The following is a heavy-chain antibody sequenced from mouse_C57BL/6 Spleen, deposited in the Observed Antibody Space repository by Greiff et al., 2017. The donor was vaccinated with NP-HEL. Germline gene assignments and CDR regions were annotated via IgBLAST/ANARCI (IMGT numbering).Heavy chain of an antibody. D-gene: IGHD2-5*01. CDR2: IHPSDSDT. CDR1: GYTFTSYW. V-gene: IGHV1-74*01. CDR3: AICYSNLWYFDV. J-gene: IGHJ1*03. Sequence: QVQLQQPGAELVKPGASVKVSCKASGYTFTSYWMHWVKQRPDQGLEWIGRIHPSDSDTNYNQKFKGKATLTVDKSSSTSYMQRSSLTSEDSAVYYCAICYSNLWYFDVWGTGTTVTVSS.